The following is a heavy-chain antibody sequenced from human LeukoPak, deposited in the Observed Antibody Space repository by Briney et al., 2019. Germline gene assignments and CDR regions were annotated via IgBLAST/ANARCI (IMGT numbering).Heavy chain of an antibody. CDR3: ARVRDGYNIFDY. D-gene: IGHD5-24*01. CDR2: ISYDGSNK. CDR1: GFTFSSYA. V-gene: IGHV3-30-3*01. Sequence: GRSLRLSCAASGFTFSSYAMHWVRQAPGKGLEWVAVISYDGSNKYYADSVKGRFTISRDNSKNTLYLQMNSLRAEDTAVYYCARVRDGYNIFDYWGQGTLVTVSS. J-gene: IGHJ4*02.